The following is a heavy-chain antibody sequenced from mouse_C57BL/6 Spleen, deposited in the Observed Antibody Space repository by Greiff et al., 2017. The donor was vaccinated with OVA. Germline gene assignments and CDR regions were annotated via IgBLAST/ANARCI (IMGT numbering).Heavy chain of an antibody. CDR1: GFTFTDYY. CDR2: IRNKANGYTT. V-gene: IGHV7-3*01. D-gene: IGHD1-1*01. J-gene: IGHJ2*01. CDR3: ARHPDSSYEEDY. Sequence: EVMLVESGGGLVQPGGSLSLSCAASGFTFTDYYMSWVRQPPGKALEWLGFIRNKANGYTTEYSASVKGRFTISRDNSQSILYLHMNALRAEDSAAYYCARHPDSSYEEDYWGQGTTLTVSS.